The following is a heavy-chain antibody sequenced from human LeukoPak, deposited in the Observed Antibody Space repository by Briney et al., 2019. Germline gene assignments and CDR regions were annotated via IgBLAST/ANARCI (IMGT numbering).Heavy chain of an antibody. Sequence: GGSLRLSCAASGVTFSSYAMSWVRQAPGKGLEWVSVISGSGASTYYADSVKGRFTISRDNSKNTLYLQMNSLRAEDTAVSYCAKVRFGVTARYYFDYWGQGTLVTVSS. CDR1: GVTFSSYA. CDR3: AKVRFGVTARYYFDY. CDR2: ISGSGAST. D-gene: IGHD3-10*01. J-gene: IGHJ4*02. V-gene: IGHV3-23*01.